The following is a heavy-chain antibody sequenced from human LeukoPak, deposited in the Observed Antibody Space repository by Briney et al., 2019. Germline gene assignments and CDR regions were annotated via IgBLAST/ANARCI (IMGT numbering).Heavy chain of an antibody. CDR2: ISYDGSNK. J-gene: IGHJ6*02. CDR1: GFTFSSYA. Sequence: PGGSLRLSCAASGFTFSSYAMHWVRQAPGKGLEWVAVISYDGSNKYYADSVRGRFTISRDNSKNTLYLQMNSLRAEDTAVYYCARDLGPTQTYYYYGMDVWGQGTTVTVSS. V-gene: IGHV3-30*04. CDR3: ARDLGPTQTYYYYGMDV.